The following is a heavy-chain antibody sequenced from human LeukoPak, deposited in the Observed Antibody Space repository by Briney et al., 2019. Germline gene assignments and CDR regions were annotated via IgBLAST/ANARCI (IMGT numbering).Heavy chain of an antibody. CDR2: ISAYNGNT. D-gene: IGHD2-2*01. CDR3: ARAYCSSTSCYDARFDP. CDR1: GYTFTSYG. J-gene: IGHJ5*02. Sequence: ASVKVSCKASGYTFTSYGISWVRQAPGQGLEWMGWISAYNGNTNYAQKLQGRVTMTTDTSTSTAYMELRSLRSDGTAVYYCARAYCSSTSCYDARFDPWGQGTLVTVSS. V-gene: IGHV1-18*01.